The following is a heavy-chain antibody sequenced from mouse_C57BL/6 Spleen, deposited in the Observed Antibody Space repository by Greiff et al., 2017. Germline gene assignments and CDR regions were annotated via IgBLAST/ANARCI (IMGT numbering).Heavy chain of an antibody. CDR1: AYTFTSYG. Sequence: VQLQQPGAELVRPGSSVKLSCKASAYTFTSYGLTGVKRRPEQGLEGIGNIYPSDGETHYNKKFKEKATLTVNKSTSTAYMQRSSLTSEDSAVYYCARSVVATHWYFDVWGTGTTVTVSA. D-gene: IGHD1-1*01. V-gene: IGHV1-61*01. J-gene: IGHJ1*03. CDR3: ARSVVATHWYFDV. CDR2: IYPSDGET.